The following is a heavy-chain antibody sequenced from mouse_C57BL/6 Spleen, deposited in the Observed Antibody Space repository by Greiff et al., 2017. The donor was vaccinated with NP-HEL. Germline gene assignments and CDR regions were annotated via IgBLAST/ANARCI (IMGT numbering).Heavy chain of an antibody. Sequence: LVESGAELVKPGASVKLSCKASGYTFTDYTIHWVKQRSGQGLEWIGWFYPGSGSIKYNEKFKDKATLTADKSSSTVYMELSRLTSEDSAVYFCARHEERRIYSSWFAYWGQGTLVTVSA. V-gene: IGHV1-62-2*01. D-gene: IGHD2-1*01. CDR3: ARHEERRIYSSWFAY. CDR1: GYTFTDYT. J-gene: IGHJ3*01. CDR2: FYPGSGSI.